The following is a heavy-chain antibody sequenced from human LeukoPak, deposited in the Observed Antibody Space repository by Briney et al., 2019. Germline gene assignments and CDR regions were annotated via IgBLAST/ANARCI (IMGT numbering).Heavy chain of an antibody. CDR3: ARDYTDMVAYFDY. Sequence: GGSLRLSCAASGFTFSTYWMIWVRQAPGKGLEGVANLKQDGSEKYYVDSVRARFTISRDNAKNSLYLQMNSQRAEHTAVYYCARDYTDMVAYFDYWGQGTLVTVSS. D-gene: IGHD5-18*01. CDR2: LKQDGSEK. CDR1: GFTFSTYW. J-gene: IGHJ4*02. V-gene: IGHV3-7*01.